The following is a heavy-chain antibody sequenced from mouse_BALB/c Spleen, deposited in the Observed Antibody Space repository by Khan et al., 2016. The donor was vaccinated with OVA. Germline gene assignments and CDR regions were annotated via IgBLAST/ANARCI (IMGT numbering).Heavy chain of an antibody. D-gene: IGHD3-2*02. Sequence: VQLKESGAELVRPGASVKLSCKTSGYIFTSCWIHWVKQRSGQGLEWIARIYPGTDNTYYNEKLKDKATLTADKSSSTAYMQLSSLKSDDSAVYFWATGEALDYFDYWGQGTTLTVAA. V-gene: IGHV1-76*01. CDR2: IYPGTDNT. CDR3: ATGEALDYFDY. CDR1: GYIFTSCW. J-gene: IGHJ2*01.